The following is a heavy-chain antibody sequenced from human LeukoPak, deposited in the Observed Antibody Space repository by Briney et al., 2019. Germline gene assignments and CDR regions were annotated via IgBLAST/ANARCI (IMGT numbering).Heavy chain of an antibody. CDR2: ITYSGST. V-gene: IGHV4-59*01. Sequence: SETLSLTCTVSGGSISNYFWSWIRQPPGKGLEWIGFITYSGSTDHNPSLKSRVTISVDASKNQFSLKLTSVTAADMAVYYCVRHTTSGWYQVVYWGQGTLVTVSS. J-gene: IGHJ4*02. CDR3: VRHTTSGWYQVVY. CDR1: GGSISNYF. D-gene: IGHD6-19*01.